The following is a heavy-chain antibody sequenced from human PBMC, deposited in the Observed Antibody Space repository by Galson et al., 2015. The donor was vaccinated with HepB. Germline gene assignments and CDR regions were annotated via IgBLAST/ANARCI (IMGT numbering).Heavy chain of an antibody. J-gene: IGHJ4*02. CDR1: GGSISSGSFH. V-gene: IGHV4-31*03. Sequence: TLSLTCTVSGGSISSGSFHWTWIRQYPGKGLEWIGYIDYSGSTYYNTSLKSRVIISIDTSKNQFSLNLNSVTAADTAVYLSARERVATARLDYWGQGTLVTVSS. D-gene: IGHD5-12*01. CDR3: ARERVATARLDY. CDR2: IDYSGST.